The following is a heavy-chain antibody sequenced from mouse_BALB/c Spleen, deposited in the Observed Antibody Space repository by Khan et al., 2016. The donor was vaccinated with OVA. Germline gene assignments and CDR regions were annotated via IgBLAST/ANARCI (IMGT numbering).Heavy chain of an antibody. CDR2: IAPANGNT. CDR3: AHPANDPRNFDV. V-gene: IGHV14-3*02. J-gene: IGHJ1*01. CDR1: GFTIKDSY. Sequence: VQLKESGAELVKPGASVKLSCTASGFTIKDSYMHWVKQRPEQGLEWIGRIAPANGNTKYDPKFSGKATIKVDTSSNTAYLQLSSLTSEDTAVYYCAHPANDPRNFDVWGAGTTVTVSS.